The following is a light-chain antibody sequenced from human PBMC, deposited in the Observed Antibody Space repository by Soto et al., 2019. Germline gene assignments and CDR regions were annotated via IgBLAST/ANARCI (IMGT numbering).Light chain of an antibody. CDR3: QQYNFYPLT. V-gene: IGKV1-5*03. CDR2: RAS. CDR1: QSIGSW. J-gene: IGKJ1*01. Sequence: DIQMTQSPSTLSASVGDRVTITCRASQSIGSWLAWYPQKPGKAPKVLIYRASTLESGVPSTFSGSGSGTEFTLTISSLQPDDFATYYCQQYNFYPLTFGQGTKVEIK.